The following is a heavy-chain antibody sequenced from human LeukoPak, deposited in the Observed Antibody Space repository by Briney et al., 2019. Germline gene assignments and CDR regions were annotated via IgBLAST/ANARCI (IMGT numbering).Heavy chain of an antibody. V-gene: IGHV4-39*01. D-gene: IGHD6-19*01. Sequence: SETLSLTCTVSGFPISSSSYYWDWIRQPPGRGLEWIGSVYHSGTSYSNESLKSRVTISVDTSKRQLSLRLSTVTAADTAVYYCARRGALAGRYYFDSWGPGALVTVSP. CDR2: VYHSGTS. CDR3: ARRGALAGRYYFDS. J-gene: IGHJ4*02. CDR1: GFPISSSSYY.